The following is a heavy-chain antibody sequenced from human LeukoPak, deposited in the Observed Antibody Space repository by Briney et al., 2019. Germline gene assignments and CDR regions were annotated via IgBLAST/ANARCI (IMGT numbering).Heavy chain of an antibody. CDR1: GGSISRYY. V-gene: IGHV4-59*01. Sequence: SQTLSLTCTVSGGSISRYYWSWIRQPPAKGLEWIGYIYYSGSTNYNPSLKSRVTISVDTSKNQFSLKLSSVTAADTAVYYCARTLTVTNFDYWGQRTLVTVST. CDR3: ARTLTVTNFDY. D-gene: IGHD4-17*01. J-gene: IGHJ4*02. CDR2: IYYSGST.